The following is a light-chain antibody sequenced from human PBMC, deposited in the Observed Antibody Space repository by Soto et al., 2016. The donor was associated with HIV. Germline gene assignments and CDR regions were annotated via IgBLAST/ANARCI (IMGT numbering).Light chain of an antibody. J-gene: IGKJ1*01. V-gene: IGKV1-39*01. Sequence: DIQMTQSPPSLSASVGDRVTITCRASQSISNYLNWYQQKPGKAPKVLISATSDLQSGVPSRFSGSRSGREFTLTISSLQPEDFATYYCQQSHSPPRTFGRRDQGGNQT. CDR1: QSISNY. CDR3: QQSHSPPRT. CDR2: ATS.